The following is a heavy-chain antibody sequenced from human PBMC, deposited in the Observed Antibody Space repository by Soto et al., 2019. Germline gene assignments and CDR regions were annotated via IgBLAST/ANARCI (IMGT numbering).Heavy chain of an antibody. D-gene: IGHD3-10*01. CDR2: INSDGSSI. V-gene: IGHV3-74*01. CDR1: GFTFSSYW. CDR3: ARQGVTMVRGVPGHP. Sequence: GGSLRLSCAASGFTFSSYWMHWVRQAPGKGLVWVSRINSDGSSITYADSVKGRFTISRDNAKNTLFLQMNSLRAEDTAVYYCARQGVTMVRGVPGHPWGQGTLVTVSS. J-gene: IGHJ5*02.